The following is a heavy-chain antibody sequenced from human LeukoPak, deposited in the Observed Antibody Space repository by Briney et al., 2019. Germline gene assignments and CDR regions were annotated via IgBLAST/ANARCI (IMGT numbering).Heavy chain of an antibody. CDR3: AREAAVGHAFGI. CDR2: INPTSGGT. D-gene: IGHD2-2*01. V-gene: IGHV1-2*02. Sequence: ASVKVSCKASGYTFTGYYMHWVRQAPGQGLEWMGWINPTSGGTNYAQKFQGRVTMTTDTSISTAYMELSRLRSDDTAVYYCAREAAVGHAFGIWAQGTMVTVSS. CDR1: GYTFTGYY. J-gene: IGHJ3*02.